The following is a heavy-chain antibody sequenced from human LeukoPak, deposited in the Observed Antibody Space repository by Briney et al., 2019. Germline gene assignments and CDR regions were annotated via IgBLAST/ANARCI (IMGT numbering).Heavy chain of an antibody. V-gene: IGHV3-48*03. CDR3: ARVGASLPFDI. CDR1: GFTFSSYE. CDR2: ISSSGSTI. D-gene: IGHD5-12*01. J-gene: IGHJ3*02. Sequence: GGSLRLSCAASGFTFSSYEMNWVRQAPGKGLEWVSCISSSGSTIYYADSVKGRFTISRDNAKNSLYLQINSLRAEDTAVYYCARVGASLPFDIWGQGTMVTVSS.